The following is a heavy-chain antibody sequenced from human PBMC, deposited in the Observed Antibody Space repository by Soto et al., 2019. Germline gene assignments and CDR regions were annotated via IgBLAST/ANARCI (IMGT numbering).Heavy chain of an antibody. CDR3: ARGQRIATGWDNRWYFFDS. V-gene: IGHV4-31*11. CDR2: IYSSGST. D-gene: IGHD6-19*01. CDR1: GGSLRTGGSY. Sequence: QVQLQESGPGLVRPSETLSLTCDVSGGSLRTGGSYWGWIRQHPVKGLEWIGSIYSSGSTQYNPSLKTRVTISVDTSKNQFSLKQNSMTAADTAVYYCARGQRIATGWDNRWYFFDSWGQGTLVTVSS. J-gene: IGHJ4*02.